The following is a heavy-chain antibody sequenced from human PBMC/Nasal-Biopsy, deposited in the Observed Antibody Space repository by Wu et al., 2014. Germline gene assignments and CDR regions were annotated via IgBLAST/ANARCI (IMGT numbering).Heavy chain of an antibody. D-gene: IGHD3-3*01. Sequence: RLSCAASGFTFSSYSMNWVRQAPGKGLEWVSSISSSSSYIYYADSVKGRFTISRDNAKNSLYLQMNSLRAEDTAVYYCARGNFERIFGVVIIPYGMDVWGQGTTVTVSS. CDR2: ISSSSSYI. CDR1: GFTFSSYS. V-gene: IGHV3-21*01. CDR3: ARGNFERIFGVVIIPYGMDV. J-gene: IGHJ6*02.